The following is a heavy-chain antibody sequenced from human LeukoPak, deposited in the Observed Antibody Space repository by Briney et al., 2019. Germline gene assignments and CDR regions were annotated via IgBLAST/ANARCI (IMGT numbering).Heavy chain of an antibody. CDR3: ARHLYTGYDY. Sequence: SETLSLTCTVSGGSISYYYWSWIRQPPGKGLEWIGSIYYSGSTNYNPSLQSRVTISVETSKNQVSLKLSSVTAADTAVYYCARHLYTGYDYWGQRILVTVSS. J-gene: IGHJ4*02. CDR2: IYYSGST. D-gene: IGHD5-12*01. CDR1: GGSISYYY. V-gene: IGHV4-59*01.